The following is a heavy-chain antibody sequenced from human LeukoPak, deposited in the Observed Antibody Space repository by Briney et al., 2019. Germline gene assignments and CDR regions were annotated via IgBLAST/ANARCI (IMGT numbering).Heavy chain of an antibody. CDR3: GSLSLANWFDQ. J-gene: IGHJ5*02. V-gene: IGHV4-4*07. CDR1: GGSISSRY. D-gene: IGHD6-6*01. CDR2: IYTSGNT. Sequence: SETLSLTCTVSGGSISSRYWRWCRQPAGKGLEWIGRIYTSGNTNYNPSLKSRVTMSVDTSKNQFSLKLSSVTAADTAVYYCGSLSLANWFDQLGWGTLVTVSS.